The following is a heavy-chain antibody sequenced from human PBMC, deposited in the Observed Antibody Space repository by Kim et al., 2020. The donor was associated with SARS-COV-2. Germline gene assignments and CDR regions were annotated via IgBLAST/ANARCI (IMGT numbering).Heavy chain of an antibody. J-gene: IGHJ5*02. CDR3: ARVHPLSYTHVVPAAIVPNWFDP. D-gene: IGHD2-2*01. CDR1: GGSISSGGYY. CDR2: IYYSGST. V-gene: IGHV4-31*03. Sequence: SETLSLTCTVSGGSISSGGYYWSWIRQHPGKGLEWIGYIYYSGSTYYNPSLKSRVTISVDTSKNQFSLKLSSVTAADTAVYYCARVHPLSYTHVVPAAIVPNWFDPWGQGTLVTVSS.